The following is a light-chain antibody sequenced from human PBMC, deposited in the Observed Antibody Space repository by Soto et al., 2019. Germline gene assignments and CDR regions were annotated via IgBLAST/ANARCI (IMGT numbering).Light chain of an antibody. CDR3: CSYAGSSTFV. CDR2: EGS. J-gene: IGLJ1*01. Sequence: QSVLTQPASVSGSPGQSITLSCTGTSSDLGSYNLVSWHQQHPGKAPKLMIYEGSKRPSGVSYRFSGSKSGNTASLTISGLQTEDEADYYCCSYAGSSTFVFGTGTKVTVL. CDR1: SSDLGSYNL. V-gene: IGLV2-23*01.